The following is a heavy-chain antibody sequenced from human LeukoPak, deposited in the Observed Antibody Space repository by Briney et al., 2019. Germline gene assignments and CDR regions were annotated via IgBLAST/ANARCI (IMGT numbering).Heavy chain of an antibody. CDR3: ARVYGDYFHY. D-gene: IGHD4-17*01. J-gene: IGHJ4*02. CDR1: GFTFANAW. V-gene: IGHV3-48*01. Sequence: GGSLRLSCAASGFTFANAWMSWVRQAPGKGLEWISYISSSSTTIYYADSVKGRFTISRDNAKNSLYLQMNSLRAEDTAVYYCARVYGDYFHYWGQGTLVTVSS. CDR2: ISSSSTTI.